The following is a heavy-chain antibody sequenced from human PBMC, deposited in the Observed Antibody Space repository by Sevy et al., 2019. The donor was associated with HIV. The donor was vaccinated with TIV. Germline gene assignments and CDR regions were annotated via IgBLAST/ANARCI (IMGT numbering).Heavy chain of an antibody. J-gene: IGHJ4*02. V-gene: IGHV1-46*01. CDR1: GYTFTSYY. D-gene: IGHD3-10*01. CDR2: INPSGGST. Sequence: ASVKVSCKASGYTFTSYYMHWVRQAPGQGLEWMGIINPSGGSTSYAQKFQGRVTMTRDTSTSTVYMELSSLRSEETAVYYCARSLNMVRGVIIIGSFGYWGQGTLVTVSS. CDR3: ARSLNMVRGVIIIGSFGY.